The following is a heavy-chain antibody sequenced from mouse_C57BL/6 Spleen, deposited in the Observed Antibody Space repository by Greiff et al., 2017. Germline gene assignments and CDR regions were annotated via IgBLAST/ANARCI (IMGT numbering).Heavy chain of an antibody. CDR1: GYTFTSYW. V-gene: IGHV1-53*01. CDR3: AGIYYDYGPWFAY. D-gene: IGHD2-4*01. J-gene: IGHJ3*01. Sequence: QVHVKQPGTELVKPGASVKLSCKASGYTFTSYWMHWVKQRPGQGLEWIGNINPSNGGTNYNEKFKSKATLTVDKSSSTAYMQLSSLTSEDSAVYYCAGIYYDYGPWFAYWGQGTLVTVSA. CDR2: INPSNGGT.